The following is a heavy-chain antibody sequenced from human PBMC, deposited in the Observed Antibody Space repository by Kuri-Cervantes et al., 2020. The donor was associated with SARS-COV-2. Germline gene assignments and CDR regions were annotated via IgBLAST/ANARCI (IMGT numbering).Heavy chain of an antibody. CDR1: VGSFNNYY. V-gene: IGHV4-39*01. CDR3: ARLGYGGNPDY. J-gene: IGHJ4*02. D-gene: IGHD4-23*01. CDR2: IYYSGST. Sequence: GSLRLSCAVYVGSFNNYYWSWIRQPPGKGLEWIGSIYYSGSTYYNPSLKSRVTISVDTSKNQFSLKLSSVTAADTAMYYCARLGYGGNPDYWGQGTLVTVSS.